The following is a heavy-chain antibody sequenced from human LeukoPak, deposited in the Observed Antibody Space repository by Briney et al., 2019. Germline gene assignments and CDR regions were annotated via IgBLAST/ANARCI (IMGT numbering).Heavy chain of an antibody. CDR3: ARTRYCSGISCFYAN. J-gene: IGHJ4*02. V-gene: IGHV3-23*01. CDR2: INSGGNST. Sequence: GGSLRLSCAASGFTFSIYAMTWVRQAPGEGLEWVSAINSGGNSTYYADSVKGRFTISRDNSKNTLYLQMSGLKAEDTAVYYCARTRYCSGISCFYANWGQGTLVTVSS. D-gene: IGHD2-2*01. CDR1: GFTFSIYA.